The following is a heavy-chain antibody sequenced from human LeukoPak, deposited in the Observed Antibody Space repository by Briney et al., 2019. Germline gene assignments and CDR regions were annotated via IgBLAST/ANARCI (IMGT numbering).Heavy chain of an antibody. V-gene: IGHV3-23*01. CDR2: LNEGGDGT. Sequence: QSGGSLRLSCAASGFTFSSNAMTWARQAPGEGLEWVSSLNEGGDGTYYTDSVKGRFTISRDNSKNTLYLQMDSLRAEDTGVYYCAKCAGATCRVGFEPWGQGTLVTVSS. D-gene: IGHD1-26*01. J-gene: IGHJ5*02. CDR3: AKCAGATCRVGFEP. CDR1: GFTFSSNA.